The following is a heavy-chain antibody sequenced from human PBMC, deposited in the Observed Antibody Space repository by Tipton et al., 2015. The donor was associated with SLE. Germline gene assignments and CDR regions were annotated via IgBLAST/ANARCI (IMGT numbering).Heavy chain of an antibody. Sequence: TLSLTCTVSGYSISSGYYWGWIRQPPGNGLEWIGSSYHSVSTYYNPSLKSRVTISVDTSKNQFSLKLSSVTAADTAVYYCARREGVAAAGIIDWGQGTLVTVSS. V-gene: IGHV4-38-2*02. CDR1: GYSISSGYY. CDR3: ARREGVAAAGIID. J-gene: IGHJ4*02. CDR2: SYHSVST. D-gene: IGHD6-13*01.